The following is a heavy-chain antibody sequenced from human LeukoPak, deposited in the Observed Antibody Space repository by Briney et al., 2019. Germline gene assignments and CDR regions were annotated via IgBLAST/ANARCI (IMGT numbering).Heavy chain of an antibody. CDR2: IYSGGST. J-gene: IGHJ3*02. Sequence: GGSLRLSCAASGFTVSSNYMSWVRQAPGKGLEWVSVIYSGGSTYYADSVKGRFTISRDNSKNTLYLQMNSLRAEDTAVYYCARERDPQRITMIPDAFDNWGQGTMVTVSS. V-gene: IGHV3-66*01. D-gene: IGHD3-22*01. CDR1: GFTVSSNY. CDR3: ARERDPQRITMIPDAFDN.